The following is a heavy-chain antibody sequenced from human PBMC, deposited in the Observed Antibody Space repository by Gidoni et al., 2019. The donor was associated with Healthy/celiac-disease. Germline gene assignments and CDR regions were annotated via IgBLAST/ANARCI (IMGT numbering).Heavy chain of an antibody. V-gene: IGHV3-74*01. J-gene: IGHJ3*02. CDR2: INSDGSST. D-gene: IGHD3-16*01. CDR1: DFTFSSYW. CDR3: ARGWVTFGGAQVSI. Sequence: EVQLVESGGGLVQPGGSLRLSCAASDFTFSSYWMHWVRQAPGKGLVWVSRINSDGSSTSYADSVKGRFTISRDNAKNTLYLQMNSLRAEDTAVYYCARGWVTFGGAQVSIWGQGTMVTVSS.